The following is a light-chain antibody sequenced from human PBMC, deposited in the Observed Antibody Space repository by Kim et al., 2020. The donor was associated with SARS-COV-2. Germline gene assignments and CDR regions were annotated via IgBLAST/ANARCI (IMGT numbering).Light chain of an antibody. CDR3: QQYNTYSRT. V-gene: IGKV1-5*01. CDR1: QSISYL. J-gene: IGKJ1*01. CDR2: GAS. Sequence: DIQMTQSPSTLSASVGDRVTITCRASQSISYLLAWYPQKPGKAPKLLIYGASSLESGVPSRFSGSGSGTEFTLTISSLQPDDFATYYCQQYNTYSRTFGQGTKVDIK.